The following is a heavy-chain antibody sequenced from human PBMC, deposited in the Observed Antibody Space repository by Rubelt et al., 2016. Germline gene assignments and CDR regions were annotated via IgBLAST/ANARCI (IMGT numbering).Heavy chain of an antibody. V-gene: IGHV4-59*01. CDR1: GGSISSYY. Sequence: WLTCTVSGGSISSYYWSWIRQPPGKGLEWIGYIYYSGSTNYNPSLKSRVTISVDTSKNQFFLKLSSVTAADTAVYYCARRPSRDAFDIWGQGTKVTVSS. CDR3: ARRPSRDAFDI. CDR2: IYYSGST. J-gene: IGHJ3*02.